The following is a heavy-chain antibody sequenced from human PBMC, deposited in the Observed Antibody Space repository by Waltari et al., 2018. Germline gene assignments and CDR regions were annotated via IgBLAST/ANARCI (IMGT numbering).Heavy chain of an antibody. J-gene: IGHJ3*02. CDR1: GSTLTGYY. D-gene: IGHD5-12*01. CDR2: INPNSVGT. Sequence: QVQLVQAGDEVKTPGASVEVSCKADGSTLTGYYVHWGRQATGQGLEWMGRINPNSVGTNYAQKFQGRITMTRDTSISTAYMELSRLSSDDTAVYYCARAGYRGYDGNDAFDIWGQGTMVTVSS. CDR3: ARAGYRGYDGNDAFDI. V-gene: IGHV1-2*06.